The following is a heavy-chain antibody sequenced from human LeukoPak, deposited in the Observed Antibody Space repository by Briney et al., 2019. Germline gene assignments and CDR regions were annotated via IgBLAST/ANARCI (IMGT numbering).Heavy chain of an antibody. D-gene: IGHD4-23*01. CDR2: FDPEDGET. V-gene: IGHV1-24*01. Sequence: ASVKVSCRVSGYTLTELSMHWVRQAPGKGLEWMGGFDPEDGETIYAQKFQGRVTMTEDTSTDTAYMELSSLRSEDTAVYYCATDYGGNSYYFDYWGQGTLVTVSS. J-gene: IGHJ4*02. CDR1: GYTLTELS. CDR3: ATDYGGNSYYFDY.